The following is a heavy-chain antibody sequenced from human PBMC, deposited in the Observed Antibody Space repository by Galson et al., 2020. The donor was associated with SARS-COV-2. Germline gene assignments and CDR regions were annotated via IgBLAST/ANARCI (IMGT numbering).Heavy chain of an antibody. CDR2: INSNTGGA. V-gene: IGHV1-2*02. Sequence: ASVKVSCTASGYTFNSYMISWVRQAPGQGLEWMGWINSNTGGANYALKFQGRVTMTRDTSISTAYMELSDLKSDDTAVYYCARDYHGRFDPWGQGTLVTVSS. D-gene: IGHD2-2*01. CDR1: GYTFNSYM. CDR3: ARDYHGRFDP. J-gene: IGHJ5*02.